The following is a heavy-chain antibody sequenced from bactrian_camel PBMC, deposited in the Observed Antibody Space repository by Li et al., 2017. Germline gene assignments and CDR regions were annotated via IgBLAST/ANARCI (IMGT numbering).Heavy chain of an antibody. Sequence: HVQLVESGGGSVQAGGSLKLSCTSSGYDISTCEKGWFRQAPGKERELVSFISSDGAPTYADSVKGRFSISRDNDKGTIFLLMNNLQTEDTAVYYCAACRDRRYTNDRLVYTYWGQGTQVTVS. CDR2: ISSDGAP. J-gene: IGHJ4*01. CDR3: AACRDRRYTNDRLVYTY. V-gene: IGHV3S53*01. D-gene: IGHD1*01. CDR1: GYDISTCE.